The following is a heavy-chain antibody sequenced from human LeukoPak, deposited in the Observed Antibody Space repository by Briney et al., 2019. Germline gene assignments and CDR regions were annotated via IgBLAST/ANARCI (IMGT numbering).Heavy chain of an antibody. CDR1: GFIFGDHF. CDR2: SRIKADSYIT. D-gene: IGHD2-2*01. Sequence: GGSLRLSCTASGFIFGDHFVDWVRQAPGKELEWVARSRIKADSYITQYAASVKGRFIISRDDSKNSLYLQMDSLKTEDTAIYYCARGYHSFVMWGQGTVVTVSS. J-gene: IGHJ3*02. CDR3: ARGYHSFVM. V-gene: IGHV3-72*01.